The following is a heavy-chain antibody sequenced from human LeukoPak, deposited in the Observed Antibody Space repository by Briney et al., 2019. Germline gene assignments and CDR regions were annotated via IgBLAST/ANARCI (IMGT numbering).Heavy chain of an antibody. V-gene: IGHV3-23*01. CDR1: GFTFSSYA. D-gene: IGHD6-19*01. Sequence: GGSLRLSCAASGFTFSSYAMSWVRQAPGKGLEWDSAISGSGGSTYYADSVKGRFTISRDNSKNTLYLQMNSLRAEDTAVYYCAKDTPYSSGWYGDAFDIWGQGTMVTVSS. CDR3: AKDTPYSSGWYGDAFDI. CDR2: ISGSGGST. J-gene: IGHJ3*02.